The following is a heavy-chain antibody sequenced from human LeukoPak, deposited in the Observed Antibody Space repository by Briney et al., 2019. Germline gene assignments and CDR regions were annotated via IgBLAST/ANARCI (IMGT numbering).Heavy chain of an antibody. Sequence: SETLSLTCTVSGGSISNYYWSWIRQPPGKGLERIGHIYYSGSTNYNPSLKSRVTISVDTSKNQFSLKLSSVTAADTAVYYCARVGWGDSLDYGGQGTLVTVSS. CDR3: ARVGWGDSLDY. D-gene: IGHD2-21*02. V-gene: IGHV4-59*01. CDR1: GGSISNYY. J-gene: IGHJ4*02. CDR2: IYYSGST.